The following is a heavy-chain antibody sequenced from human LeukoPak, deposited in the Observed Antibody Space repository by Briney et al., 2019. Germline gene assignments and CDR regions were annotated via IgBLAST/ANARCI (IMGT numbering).Heavy chain of an antibody. CDR2: INPSGGTT. CDR1: GYTFTSYY. CDR3: ARGIRYFDWLLPYQYYYMDV. Sequence: ASVKVSCKASGYTFTSYYIHWVRQTPGQGLEWMGIINPSGGTTNYAQKFQGRVTMTRDTSTSTVYMELSSLRSEDTAVYYCARGIRYFDWLLPYQYYYMDVWGKGTTVTVSS. J-gene: IGHJ6*03. D-gene: IGHD3-9*01. V-gene: IGHV1-46*01.